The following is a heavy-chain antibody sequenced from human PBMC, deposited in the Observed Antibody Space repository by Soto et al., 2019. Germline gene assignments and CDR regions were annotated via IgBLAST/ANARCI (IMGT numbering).Heavy chain of an antibody. CDR3: ASAERWLHSIFDY. Sequence: SETLSLTCTVSGGSISSSSYYWGWIRQPPGKGLEWIGSIYYSGSTYYNPSLKSRVTISVDTSKNQFSLKLSSVTAADTAVYYCASAERWLHSIFDYWGQGTLVTVSS. CDR2: IYYSGST. CDR1: GGSISSSSYY. D-gene: IGHD5-12*01. V-gene: IGHV4-39*01. J-gene: IGHJ4*02.